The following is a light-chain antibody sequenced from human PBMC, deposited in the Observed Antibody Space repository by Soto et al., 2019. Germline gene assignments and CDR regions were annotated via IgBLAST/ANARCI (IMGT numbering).Light chain of an antibody. CDR1: SSDVGGYNY. V-gene: IGLV2-14*01. Sequence: QSALTQPASVSGSPGQSITISCTGTSSDVGGYNYGSWYQQHPGKAPKLMIYDVSNRPSGVSNRFSGSKSGNTASLTISGLHAEDEADYYCSSYTSSSTLVVFGGGTKLTVL. CDR3: SSYTSSSTLVV. J-gene: IGLJ2*01. CDR2: DVS.